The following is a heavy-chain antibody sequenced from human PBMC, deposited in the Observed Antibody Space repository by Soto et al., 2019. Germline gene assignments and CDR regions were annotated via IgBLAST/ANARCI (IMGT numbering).Heavy chain of an antibody. J-gene: IGHJ4*02. CDR3: AKGTQADYYDSGTFYSSVN. V-gene: IGHV4-34*01. CDR2: INHSGSV. D-gene: IGHD3-10*01. Sequence: SETLSLTCAVYGGSFHGYYWSWIRQPPGKGLEWIGEINHSGSVNFNPTFKSRVSISLDASKNQMSLQLSSVSAADTAVYYCAKGTQADYYDSGTFYSSVNWGQGTMITVS. CDR1: GGSFHGYY.